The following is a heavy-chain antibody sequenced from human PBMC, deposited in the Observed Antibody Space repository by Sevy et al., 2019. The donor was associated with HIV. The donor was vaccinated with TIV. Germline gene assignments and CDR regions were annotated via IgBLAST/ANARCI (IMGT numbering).Heavy chain of an antibody. Sequence: GGSLRLSCAASGFTFSSYDMHWVRQSTGRGLEWVSAIGAAGDTYYPGSVKGRFTISRENAKNSLYLQMNSLRAGDTAVCYCARGGGIAARVDIWGQGTMVTVSS. J-gene: IGHJ3*02. CDR1: GFTFSSYD. D-gene: IGHD6-6*01. CDR3: ARGGGIAARVDI. V-gene: IGHV3-13*01. CDR2: IGAAGDT.